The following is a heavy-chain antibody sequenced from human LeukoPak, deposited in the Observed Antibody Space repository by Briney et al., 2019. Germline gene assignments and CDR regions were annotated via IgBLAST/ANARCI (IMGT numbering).Heavy chain of an antibody. D-gene: IGHD3-3*01. J-gene: IGHJ4*02. Sequence: GGSLRLSCAASGFTFSNHAMSWVRQAPGKGPEWVSSIGGSGSSTYYADSVKGRFTISRDNSKNTLDLQMNSLRAEDTAVYYCARDEWLDYWGQGTLVTVSS. CDR1: GFTFSNHA. CDR3: ARDEWLDY. CDR2: IGGSGSST. V-gene: IGHV3-23*01.